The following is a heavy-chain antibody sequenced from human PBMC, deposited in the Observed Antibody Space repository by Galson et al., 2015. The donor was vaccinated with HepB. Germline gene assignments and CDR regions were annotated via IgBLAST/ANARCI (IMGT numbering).Heavy chain of an antibody. Sequence: SLRLSCAASGFTFSSYAMHWVRQAPGKGLEWVAVISYDGSNKYYADSVKGRFTISRDNSKNTLYLQMNSLRAEDTAVYYCARECSGGSTFDYWGQGTLVTVSS. D-gene: IGHD2-15*01. V-gene: IGHV3-30*04. CDR3: ARECSGGSTFDY. J-gene: IGHJ4*02. CDR1: GFTFSSYA. CDR2: ISYDGSNK.